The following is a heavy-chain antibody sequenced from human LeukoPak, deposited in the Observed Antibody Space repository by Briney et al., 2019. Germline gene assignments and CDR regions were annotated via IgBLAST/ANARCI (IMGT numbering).Heavy chain of an antibody. CDR1: GGSISSGGYS. CDR3: ARDIVSIAAAGTGYFDL. V-gene: IGHV4-30-2*01. D-gene: IGHD6-13*01. J-gene: IGHJ2*01. CDR2: VYHSGST. Sequence: SETLSLTCAVSGGSISSGGYSWSWIRQPPGKGLEWIGYVYHSGSTYYNPSLKSRVTISVDRSKNQFSLKLSSVTAADTAVYYCARDIVSIAAAGTGYFDLWGRGTLVTVSS.